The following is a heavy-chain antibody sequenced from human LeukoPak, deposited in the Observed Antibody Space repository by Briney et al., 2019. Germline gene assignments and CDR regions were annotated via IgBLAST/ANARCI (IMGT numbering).Heavy chain of an antibody. D-gene: IGHD6-19*01. CDR3: ARDLSSGWHVLVGNLPVDI. J-gene: IGHJ3*02. CDR1: GYTFTGYG. V-gene: IGHV1-18*01. CDR2: ISAYNGNT. Sequence: GASVKVSCKASGYTFTGYGISWLRQTPGQGLEWMGWISAYNGNTNYAQKLQGRVTMTTDTSTSTAYMELRSLRSDDTAVYYCARDLSSGWHVLVGNLPVDIWGQGTMVTVSS.